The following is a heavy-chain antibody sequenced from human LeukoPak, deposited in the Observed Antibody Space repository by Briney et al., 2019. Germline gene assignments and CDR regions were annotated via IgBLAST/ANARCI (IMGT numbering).Heavy chain of an antibody. V-gene: IGHV3-30*02. CDR3: AKDRRITMVRGVIQPYDY. Sequence: PGGSLRLSCAASGFTFSCYGMHSVRQAPGKGLEWVAFKRYDGSNKYYADSVKGRFTISRDISTNTLYLQMNSLRAEDTDVHYCAKDRRITMVRGVIQPYDYWGQGTLVTVSS. J-gene: IGHJ4*02. CDR2: KRYDGSNK. CDR1: GFTFSCYG. D-gene: IGHD3-10*01.